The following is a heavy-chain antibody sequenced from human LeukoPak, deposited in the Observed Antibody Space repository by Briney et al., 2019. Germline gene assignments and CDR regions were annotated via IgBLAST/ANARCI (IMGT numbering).Heavy chain of an antibody. CDR2: ISISSSYI. J-gene: IGHJ4*02. CDR1: GFTFSSYS. Sequence: GGSLRLSCAASGFTFSSYSMNWVRQAPGEGLEWVSSISISSSYIYYADSVKGRFTISRDNAKNSLYLQINSLTAEDTAVYYCARAMDTAMVPPGYWGQGTLVTVSS. V-gene: IGHV3-21*01. CDR3: ARAMDTAMVPPGY. D-gene: IGHD5-18*01.